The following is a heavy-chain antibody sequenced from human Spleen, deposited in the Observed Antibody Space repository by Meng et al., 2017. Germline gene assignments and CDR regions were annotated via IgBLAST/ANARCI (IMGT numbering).Heavy chain of an antibody. CDR2: IGHSGFT. CDR1: SGSISSGDYS. V-gene: IGHV4-30-2*03. Sequence: QVQLQESGPGLVKPSQTLSLTCTVSSGSISSGDYSWSWIRQLPGKGLEWIGSIGHSGFTYYTPSLKSRVTVSIDTSRNQFSLWLTSVTAADTAVYYCVRSSGWVRTGFDPWGQGTLVTVYS. J-gene: IGHJ5*02. CDR3: VRSSGWVRTGFDP. D-gene: IGHD6-19*01.